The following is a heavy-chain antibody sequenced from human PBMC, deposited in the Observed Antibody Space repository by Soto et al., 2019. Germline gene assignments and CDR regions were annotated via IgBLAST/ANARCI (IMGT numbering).Heavy chain of an antibody. CDR3: ARDAVLTGMFDF. Sequence: SETLSLTCTVSGGSIGSYHWSWVRQPPGKGLEWIASVYYTGTTNYNPSLGSRVTISIDAPGNRFSMEITSVTAADTAIYYCARDAVLTGMFDFWGQGTLVTVSS. CDR2: VYYTGTT. J-gene: IGHJ4*02. CDR1: GGSIGSYH. V-gene: IGHV4-59*01.